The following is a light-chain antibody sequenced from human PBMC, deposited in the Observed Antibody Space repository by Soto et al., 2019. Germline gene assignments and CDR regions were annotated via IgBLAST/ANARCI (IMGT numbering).Light chain of an antibody. CDR1: QSLLQSNGYTY. V-gene: IGKV2-28*01. Sequence: EIVLTQSSLSLPVTPGEPASISFRSSQSLLQSNGYTYLDWYLQKPGQSPQLLIYLTSIRASGVPDRFSGSGSGTDFTLKISKVEAEDVGVYYCMQALQTPPWTFGPGTMV. CDR3: MQALQTPPWT. CDR2: LTS. J-gene: IGKJ1*01.